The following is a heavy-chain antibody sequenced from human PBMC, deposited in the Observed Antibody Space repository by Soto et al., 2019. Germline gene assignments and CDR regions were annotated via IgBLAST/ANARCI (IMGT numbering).Heavy chain of an antibody. CDR3: ARGRYGDY. D-gene: IGHD1-1*01. Sequence: QVHLVQSGAEVKKPGASVKVSCKGSGYAFTTYGITWVRQAPGQGLEWMGWISAHNGNTNYAQKLQGRATVTRDTSTSTAYMELRSLRSDDTAVYYCARGRYGDYWGQGALVTVSS. CDR1: GYAFTTYG. J-gene: IGHJ4*02. V-gene: IGHV1-18*01. CDR2: ISAHNGNT.